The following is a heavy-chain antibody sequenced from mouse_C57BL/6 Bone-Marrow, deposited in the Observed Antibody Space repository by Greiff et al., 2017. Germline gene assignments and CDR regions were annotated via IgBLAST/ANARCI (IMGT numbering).Heavy chain of an antibody. J-gene: IGHJ4*01. Sequence: EVKLVESGGDLVKPGGSLKLSCAASGFTFSSYGMSWVRQTPEKRLAWVATISSGGSYTYYPESVKGRFTITRDNAKNTLYLQMSILKSEDTAMYYCSRATRGYSCAFDYWGQGTSVTVSS. V-gene: IGHV5-6*01. CDR2: ISSGGSYT. CDR3: SRATRGYSCAFDY. CDR1: GFTFSSYG. D-gene: IGHD2-3*01.